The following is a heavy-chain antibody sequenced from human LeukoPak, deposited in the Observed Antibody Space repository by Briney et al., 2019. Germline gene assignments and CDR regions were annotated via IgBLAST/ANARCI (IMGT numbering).Heavy chain of an antibody. Sequence: GGSLRLSCAASGFTFSSYAMSWVRQAPGKGLEWVSAISGSGGSTYYADSVEGRFTISRDNSKNTLYLQMNSLRAEDTAVYYCAKNSFYDFWSGYHFDYWGQGTLVTVSS. D-gene: IGHD3-3*01. CDR1: GFTFSSYA. CDR3: AKNSFYDFWSGYHFDY. V-gene: IGHV3-23*01. CDR2: ISGSGGST. J-gene: IGHJ4*02.